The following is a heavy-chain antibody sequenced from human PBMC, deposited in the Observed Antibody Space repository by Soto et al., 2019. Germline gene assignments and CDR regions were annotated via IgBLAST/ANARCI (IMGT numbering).Heavy chain of an antibody. CDR3: ARDIRRGGRIAAAPFDP. Sequence: GGSLRLSCAASGFTFSSYSMNWVRQAPGKGLEWVSYISSSSSTIYYADSVKGRFTISRDNAKNSLYLQMNSLRDEDTAVYYCARDIRRGGRIAAAPFDPWGQGTLVTVSS. CDR2: ISSSSSTI. CDR1: GFTFSSYS. D-gene: IGHD6-13*01. V-gene: IGHV3-48*02. J-gene: IGHJ5*02.